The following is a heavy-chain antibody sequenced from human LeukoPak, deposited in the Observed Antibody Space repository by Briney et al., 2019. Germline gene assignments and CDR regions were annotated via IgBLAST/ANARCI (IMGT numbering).Heavy chain of an antibody. J-gene: IGHJ4*02. D-gene: IGHD3/OR15-3a*01. V-gene: IGHV3-66*01. CDR2: IYSGGST. CDR1: GFTFSSYS. Sequence: GGSLRLSCAASGFTFSSYSMNWVRQAPGKGLEWVSIIYSGGSTYYADSVKGRFTISRDNSKNTLYLQMNSLRAEDTAVYYCAKAPWTDYWGQGTLVTVSS. CDR3: AKAPWTDY.